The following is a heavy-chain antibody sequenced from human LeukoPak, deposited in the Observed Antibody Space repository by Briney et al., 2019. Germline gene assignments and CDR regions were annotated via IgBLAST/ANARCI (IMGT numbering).Heavy chain of an antibody. D-gene: IGHD3-10*01. V-gene: IGHV4-59*08. CDR2: IYYSGST. Sequence: NTSETLSLTCTVSGGSISSYYWSWIRQPPGKGLEWIGYIYYSGSTNYNPSLKSRVTISVDTSKNQFSLKLSSVTAADTAVYYCARQPKYGSGSYYAQFDYWGQGTLVTVSS. J-gene: IGHJ4*02. CDR3: ARQPKYGSGSYYAQFDY. CDR1: GGSISSYY.